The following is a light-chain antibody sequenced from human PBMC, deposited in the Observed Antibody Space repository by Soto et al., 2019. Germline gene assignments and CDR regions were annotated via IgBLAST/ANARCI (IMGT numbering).Light chain of an antibody. J-gene: IGKJ5*01. CDR2: GAS. V-gene: IGKV3-20*01. Sequence: EIVLTQSPGTLSLSPGERATLSCRASQSVSSSYLAWYQQKPGQAPRLLIYGASSRATGIPDRFSGSGSGTGFTPTIHRLEPEDFAMYYCQQYCSSPITFGQGTRLEIK. CDR1: QSVSSSY. CDR3: QQYCSSPIT.